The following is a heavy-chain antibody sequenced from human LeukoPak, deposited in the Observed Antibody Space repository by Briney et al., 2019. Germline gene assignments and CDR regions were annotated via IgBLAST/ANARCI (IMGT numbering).Heavy chain of an antibody. D-gene: IGHD1-26*01. V-gene: IGHV3-30*02. Sequence: GGSLRLSCAASGFTFSSYGMHWVRQAPGKGLEWVAFIRYDGSNKYYADSVKGRFTISRDNSKNTLYLQMNSLRAEDTAVYYCAKDQGWSGSHISPLYAFDIWGQGTMVTVSS. CDR1: GFTFSSYG. J-gene: IGHJ3*02. CDR3: AKDQGWSGSHISPLYAFDI. CDR2: IRYDGSNK.